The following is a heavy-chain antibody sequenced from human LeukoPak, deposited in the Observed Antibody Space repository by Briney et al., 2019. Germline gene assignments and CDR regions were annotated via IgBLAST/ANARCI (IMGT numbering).Heavy chain of an antibody. CDR1: GFTFSSYW. CDR3: ARGEYYYDSSGYPNWFDP. V-gene: IGHV3-7*01. CDR2: IKQDGSEK. D-gene: IGHD3-22*01. Sequence: GGSLRLSWAASGFTFSSYWMSWVRKAPGKGLEWVANIKQDGSEKYYVDSVKGRFTISRDNAKNSLYLQMNSLRAEDTAVYYCARGEYYYDSSGYPNWFDPWGQGTLVTVSS. J-gene: IGHJ5*02.